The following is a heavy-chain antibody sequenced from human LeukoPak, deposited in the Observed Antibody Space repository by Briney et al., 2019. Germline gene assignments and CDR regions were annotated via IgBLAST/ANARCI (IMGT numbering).Heavy chain of an antibody. J-gene: IGHJ4*02. V-gene: IGHV3-30*19. CDR2: ISYDGSNK. D-gene: IGHD3-16*01. CDR1: GFTFSRYG. Sequence: GGSLRLSCAASGFTFSRYGMHWVRQAPGKGLEWVAVISYDGSNKYYADSVKGRFTISRDNSKNTLYLQMNSLRAEDTAVYYCARGGMGEFDYWGQGTLVTVSS. CDR3: ARGGMGEFDY.